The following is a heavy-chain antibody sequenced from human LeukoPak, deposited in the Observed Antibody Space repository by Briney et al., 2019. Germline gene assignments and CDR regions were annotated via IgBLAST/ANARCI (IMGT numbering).Heavy chain of an antibody. CDR3: ARDRDNGMDV. Sequence: GGSLRLSCAASGFTFSSYSMNWFRQAPGKGLEWVSSMSNSGSYIYYAESVQGRFTISRDNAKNSLFLQMNSLRDEDTAVYYCARDRDNGMDVWGKGTPVTVSS. J-gene: IGHJ6*04. CDR1: GFTFSSYS. V-gene: IGHV3-21*01. CDR2: MSNSGSYI. D-gene: IGHD2-15*01.